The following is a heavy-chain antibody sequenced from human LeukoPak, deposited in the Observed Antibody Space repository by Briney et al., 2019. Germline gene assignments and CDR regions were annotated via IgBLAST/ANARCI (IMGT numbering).Heavy chain of an antibody. V-gene: IGHV4-59*01. CDR2: IYYSGST. J-gene: IGHJ3*02. Sequence: TSETLSLTCTVSGGAISSYYWSWIRQPPGKGLEWIGYIYYSGSTNYNPSLKSRVTISVYTSKNQFSLKLSSVTAADTAVYYCASLKETPYYYDSSGYQRGGDAFDIWGQGTMVTVSS. CDR3: ASLKETPYYYDSSGYQRGGDAFDI. CDR1: GGAISSYY. D-gene: IGHD3-22*01.